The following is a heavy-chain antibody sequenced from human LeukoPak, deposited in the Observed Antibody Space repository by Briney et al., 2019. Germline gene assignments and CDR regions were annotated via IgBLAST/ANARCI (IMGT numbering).Heavy chain of an antibody. V-gene: IGHV3-23*01. CDR2: ISGSGGST. J-gene: IGHJ4*02. Sequence: PGGSLRLSCAASGFTFSSYAMSWVRQAPGKGLEWVSAISGSGGSTYYADSVKGRFTISRDNSKNTPYLQMNSLRAEDTAVYYCAKRPTDFWSGYSPFDYWGQGTLVTVSS. CDR1: GFTFSSYA. D-gene: IGHD3-3*01. CDR3: AKRPTDFWSGYSPFDY.